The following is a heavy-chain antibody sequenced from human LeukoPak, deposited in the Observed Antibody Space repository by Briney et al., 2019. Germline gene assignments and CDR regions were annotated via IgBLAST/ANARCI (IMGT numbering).Heavy chain of an antibody. V-gene: IGHV4-34*01. Sequence: SETLSLTCAVCVGSFRGYYWSCIRQPPGKALEWSGELNQSGRANYHPSVKSRGTISVDTTKDKFSLKLSFVPAADTAVYYCARVSVAGAGHYSYYGMDVWGKVTTVT. CDR1: VGSFRGYY. CDR3: ARVSVAGAGHYSYYGMDV. D-gene: IGHD6-19*01. CDR2: LNQSGRA. J-gene: IGHJ6*04.